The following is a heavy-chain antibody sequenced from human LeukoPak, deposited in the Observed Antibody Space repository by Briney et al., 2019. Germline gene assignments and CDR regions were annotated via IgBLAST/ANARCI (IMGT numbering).Heavy chain of an antibody. CDR1: GGSFSGYY. CDR3: ARVSITMVRGVIIRARYYGMDV. J-gene: IGHJ6*04. D-gene: IGHD3-10*01. CDR2: INHSGST. V-gene: IGHV4-34*01. Sequence: PSETLCLTCAVYGGSFSGYYWSWIRQPPGKGLEWIGEINHSGSTNYNPSLKSRVTISVDTSKNQFSLKLSSVTAADTAVYYCARVSITMVRGVIIRARYYGMDVWGKGTTVTVSS.